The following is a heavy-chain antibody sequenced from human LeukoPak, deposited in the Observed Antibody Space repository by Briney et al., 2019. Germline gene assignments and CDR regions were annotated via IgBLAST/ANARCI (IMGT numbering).Heavy chain of an antibody. J-gene: IGHJ4*02. D-gene: IGHD2-15*01. Sequence: ASVKVSCKASGYTFTSYDINWVRQATGQGLEWMGWMNPNSGNTGYAQKFQGRVTMTRNTSISTAYMELSSLRSEDTAVHYCARTYCGGGSCYYYFDYWGQGTLVTVSS. CDR3: ARTYCGGGSCYYYFDY. V-gene: IGHV1-8*01. CDR2: MNPNSGNT. CDR1: GYTFTSYD.